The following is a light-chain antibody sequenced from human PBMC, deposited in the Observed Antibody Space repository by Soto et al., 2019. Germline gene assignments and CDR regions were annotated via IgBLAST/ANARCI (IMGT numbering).Light chain of an antibody. V-gene: IGLV2-14*03. CDR2: DVN. CDR3: SSFTTSSTLV. J-gene: IGLJ2*01. CDR1: RSDIGAYNY. Sequence: QSALTQPASVSGSPGRWITISCTGTRSDIGAYNYVSWYQHHPGKAPKVLIYDVNYRPSGVSSRFSGSKSGSTASLTISGLQAEDEAHYYCSSFTTSSTLVFGGGTKVTVL.